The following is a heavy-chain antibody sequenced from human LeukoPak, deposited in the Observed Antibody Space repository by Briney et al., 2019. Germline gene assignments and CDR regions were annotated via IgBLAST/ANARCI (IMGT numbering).Heavy chain of an antibody. V-gene: IGHV1-24*01. Sequence: ASVKVSCKVSGYTLTELSMHWVRQAPGKGLEWMGGFDPEDGETIYAQKFQGRVTITRDTSASTAYMELSSLRSEDTAVYYCARDVTYYYDSSGLAGDAFDIWGQGTMVTVSS. CDR3: ARDVTYYYDSSGLAGDAFDI. D-gene: IGHD3-22*01. CDR2: FDPEDGET. J-gene: IGHJ3*02. CDR1: GYTLTELS.